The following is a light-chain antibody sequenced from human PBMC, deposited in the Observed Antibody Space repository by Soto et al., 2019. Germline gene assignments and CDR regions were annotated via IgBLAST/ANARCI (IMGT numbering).Light chain of an antibody. J-gene: IGKJ1*01. CDR2: EAS. CDR1: QSVNNF. V-gene: IGKV3-11*01. CDR3: QQRRNWPPT. Sequence: EIVLTQSPATLSLSPGARATLSCRASQSVNNFLAWYQQRPGQAPRLLMYEASNRATGVPARFSGSGSGTDFTLTISSLEPEDFAIYYCQQRRNWPPTFGQGTKVDI.